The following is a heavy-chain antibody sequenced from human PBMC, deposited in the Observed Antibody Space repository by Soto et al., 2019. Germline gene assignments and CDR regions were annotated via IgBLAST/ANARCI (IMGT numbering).Heavy chain of an antibody. D-gene: IGHD3-10*01. J-gene: IGHJ5*02. CDR3: ARGQSQFGGPHKWFDP. CDR1: GGSFSNYY. CDR2: INRSGGT. V-gene: IGHV4-34*01. Sequence: SETLSLTYTIYGGSFSNYYWSWIRQPPGKGLEWIGEINRSGGTNYGPSLLSRVTISVDTPKNQFSLTLNSVTAADTATYYCARGQSQFGGPHKWFDPWGQGTQVTVSS.